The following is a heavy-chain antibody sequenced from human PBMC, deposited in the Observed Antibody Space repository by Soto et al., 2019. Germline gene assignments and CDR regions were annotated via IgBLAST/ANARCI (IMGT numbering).Heavy chain of an antibody. CDR1: GYTFTSYG. CDR2: ISAYNGNT. V-gene: IGHV1-18*01. J-gene: IGHJ4*02. D-gene: IGHD1-1*01. Sequence: GASVKVSCKASGYTFTSYGISWVRQAPGQGLEWMGWISAYNGNTNYAQKLQGRVTMTTDTSTSTAYMELRSLRSDDTAVYYCAREIVHNWNDGRLHFDYWGQGTLVTVSS. CDR3: AREIVHNWNDGRLHFDY.